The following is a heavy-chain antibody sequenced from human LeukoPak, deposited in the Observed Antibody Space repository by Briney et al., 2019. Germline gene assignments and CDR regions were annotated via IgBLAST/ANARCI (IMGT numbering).Heavy chain of an antibody. J-gene: IGHJ3*02. CDR2: IYHSGST. D-gene: IGHD2-2*01. CDR1: GGSISSSNW. V-gene: IGHV4-4*02. Sequence: SETLSLTCAVSGGSISSSNWWSWVRQPPGKGLEWIGEIYHSGSTNYNPSLKSRVTISVDTSKNQFSLKLSSVTAADTAVYYCARQARDIVVVPAARRAFDIWGQGTMVTVSS. CDR3: ARQARDIVVVPAARRAFDI.